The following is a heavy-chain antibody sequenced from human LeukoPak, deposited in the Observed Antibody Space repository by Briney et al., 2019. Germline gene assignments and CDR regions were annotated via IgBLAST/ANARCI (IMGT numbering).Heavy chain of an antibody. V-gene: IGHV3-7*01. Sequence: GGSLRLSCAASGFRFSRYWMSWVRQAPGKGLGWVASINQGESMIWYVDSVKGRFTISRDNANNLLFLQMNYMRVEDTAVYYCAKLLRDVTIYDFWGHGDLVTVSS. D-gene: IGHD5-24*01. J-gene: IGHJ4*03. CDR3: AKLLRDVTIYDF. CDR2: INQGESMI. CDR1: GFRFSRYW.